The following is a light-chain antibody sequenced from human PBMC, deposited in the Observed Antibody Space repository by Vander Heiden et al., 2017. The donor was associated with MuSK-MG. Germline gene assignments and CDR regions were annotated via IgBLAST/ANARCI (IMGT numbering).Light chain of an antibody. CDR3: SAYTSSSPV. J-gene: IGLJ2*01. Sequence: QSALTQPASVSGSPGQSITIPCTGTSSDVGGYNYVSWYQQHPGKAPKLMIYDGRKRPSGVSNRFSGSKSGNTASLTISGLQAEDEDDYYFSAYTSSSPVFGGGTKLTVL. CDR2: DGR. V-gene: IGLV2-14*01. CDR1: SSDVGGYNY.